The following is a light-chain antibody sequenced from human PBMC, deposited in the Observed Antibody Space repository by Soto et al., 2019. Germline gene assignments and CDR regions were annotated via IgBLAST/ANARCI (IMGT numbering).Light chain of an antibody. J-gene: IGKJ1*01. CDR3: QQYATAPPT. CDR1: QSISHSFNNKNC. CDR2: RAS. Sequence: DIVLTQSPDALAVSLGETATIDCKSSQSISHSFNNKNCLVWYQQKPGQPPKVLIYRASTRESGVPDRVNGSGSVTACSRTLGRLQAEHVAVYYCQQYATAPPTFGQVNKVEIK. V-gene: IGKV4-1*01.